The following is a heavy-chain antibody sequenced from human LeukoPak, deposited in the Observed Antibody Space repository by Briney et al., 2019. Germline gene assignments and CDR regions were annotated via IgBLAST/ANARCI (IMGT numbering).Heavy chain of an antibody. Sequence: GGSLRLSCAASGFTFSSYWMHWVRQAPGKGLLWVSRINTDGSSTTYADSVKGRFTISRDNAKNTLYLQMNSLRAEDTAVYYCARGGVYSTSAVDHWGQGTLVTVSS. CDR3: ARGGVYSTSAVDH. CDR2: INTDGSST. J-gene: IGHJ4*02. CDR1: GFTFSSYW. D-gene: IGHD6-6*01. V-gene: IGHV3-74*01.